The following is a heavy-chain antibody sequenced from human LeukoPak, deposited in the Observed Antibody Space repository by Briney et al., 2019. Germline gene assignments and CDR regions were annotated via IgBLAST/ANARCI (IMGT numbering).Heavy chain of an antibody. CDR3: ARDHSLRSRGWFSSTNRYQLLSGAFDI. V-gene: IGHV3-21*01. D-gene: IGHD2-2*01. Sequence: GGSLRLSCAASGFTFSSYSMNWVRQAPGKGLEWVSSISSSSSYIYYADSVKGRFTISRDNAKNSLYLQMNSLRAEDTAVYYCARDHSLRSRGWFSSTNRYQLLSGAFDIWGQGTMVTVSS. CDR2: ISSSSSYI. J-gene: IGHJ3*02. CDR1: GFTFSSYS.